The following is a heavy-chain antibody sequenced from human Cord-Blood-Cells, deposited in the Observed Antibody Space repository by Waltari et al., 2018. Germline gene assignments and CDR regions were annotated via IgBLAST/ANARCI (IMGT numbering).Heavy chain of an antibody. V-gene: IGHV4-34*01. J-gene: IGHJ4*02. CDR1: GGSFSGYY. Sequence: QVQLQQWGAGLLKPSETLSLTCAVYGGSFSGYYWSWIRQPPGKGLEWIGEINHSGSSNDNPSLKSLVTISVDTSKNQFSLKLSSVTAADTAVYYCARRYSSGWYGYWGQGTLVTVSS. D-gene: IGHD6-19*01. CDR2: INHSGSS. CDR3: ARRYSSGWYGY.